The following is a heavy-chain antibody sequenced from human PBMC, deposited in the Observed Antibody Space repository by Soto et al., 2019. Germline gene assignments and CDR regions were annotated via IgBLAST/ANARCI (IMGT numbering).Heavy chain of an antibody. J-gene: IGHJ6*02. CDR2: IYYSGST. V-gene: IGHV4-59*08. Sequence: SETLSLTCTVSGGSISSYYWSWIRQPPGKGLEWIGYIYYSGSTNYNPSLKSRVTISVDTSKNQFSLKLSSVTAADTAVYYCARLVQDDYDYYYGMDVWGQGTTVTVSS. D-gene: IGHD5-12*01. CDR1: GGSISSYY. CDR3: ARLVQDDYDYYYGMDV.